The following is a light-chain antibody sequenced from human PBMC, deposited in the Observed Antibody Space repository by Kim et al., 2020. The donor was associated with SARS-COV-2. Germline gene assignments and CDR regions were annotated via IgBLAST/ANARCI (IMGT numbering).Light chain of an antibody. Sequence: PGQTVTISCTGSSANVGEGYDVHWYQQLPGTAPTLLIYGNNNRPSGVPDRFSGSKSGTSASLAITGLQAEDEADYYCQSYDSRSVMFGGGTKVTVL. CDR3: QSYDSRSVM. V-gene: IGLV1-40*01. CDR1: SANVGEGYD. J-gene: IGLJ3*02. CDR2: GNN.